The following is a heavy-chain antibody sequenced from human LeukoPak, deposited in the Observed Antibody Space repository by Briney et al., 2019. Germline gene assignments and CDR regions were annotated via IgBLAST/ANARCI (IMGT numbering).Heavy chain of an antibody. CDR1: GFTVSSNY. V-gene: IGHV3-53*01. J-gene: IGHJ4*02. Sequence: PGGSLSLSCAASGFTVSSNYMRWVRQAPGKGLEWVSVIYSGGSTYYAGLVKGRFTISRDNSKNTMYLQMNSLRADDTAVYYCARGFPGYCFDYWGQGTLVTVSS. D-gene: IGHD6-13*01. CDR2: IYSGGST. CDR3: ARGFPGYCFDY.